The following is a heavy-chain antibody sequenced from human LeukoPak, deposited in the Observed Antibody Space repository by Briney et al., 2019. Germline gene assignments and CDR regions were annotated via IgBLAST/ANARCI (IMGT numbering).Heavy chain of an antibody. D-gene: IGHD3-10*01. Sequence: AGTLSLTCTVSGGSISSYYWSWIRQPPGKGLEWIGYIYCSGSTNYNPSLKSRVTISVDTSKNQFSLKLSSVTAADTAVYYCARALWFGELLDSGIPFDIWGQGTMVTVSS. CDR1: GGSISSYY. J-gene: IGHJ3*02. CDR2: IYCSGST. V-gene: IGHV4-59*01. CDR3: ARALWFGELLDSGIPFDI.